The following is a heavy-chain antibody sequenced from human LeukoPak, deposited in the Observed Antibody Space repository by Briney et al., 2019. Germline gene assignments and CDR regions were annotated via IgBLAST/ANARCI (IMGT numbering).Heavy chain of an antibody. Sequence: SETLSLTCTVSGDSISSSSSYWGWIRQPPGEGLEWIGSIYYSGSTYYNPSLKSRVTISVDTSKNQFSLKLSSVTAADTAVYYCARVGSGSYYGYYYYYMDVWGKGTTVTISS. CDR2: IYYSGST. J-gene: IGHJ6*03. D-gene: IGHD3-10*01. CDR1: GDSISSSSSY. CDR3: ARVGSGSYYGYYYYYMDV. V-gene: IGHV4-39*07.